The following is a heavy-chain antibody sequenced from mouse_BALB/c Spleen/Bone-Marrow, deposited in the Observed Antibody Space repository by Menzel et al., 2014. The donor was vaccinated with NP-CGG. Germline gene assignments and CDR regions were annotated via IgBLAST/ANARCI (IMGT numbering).Heavy chain of an antibody. CDR1: GFTLSSYA. J-gene: IGHJ4*01. CDR3: ARGGLVRGHGMDY. CDR2: FSSGGNI. V-gene: IGHV5-6-5*01. Sequence: EVQLVESGGGLVKPGGSLELSCAASGFTLSSYAMSWVRQTPEKRLEWVASFSSGGNIYYPDSVKGRFTISRDNVRNILYLQMSSLRSEDTAMYYCARGGLVRGHGMDYWGQGTSVTVSS. D-gene: IGHD1-1*01.